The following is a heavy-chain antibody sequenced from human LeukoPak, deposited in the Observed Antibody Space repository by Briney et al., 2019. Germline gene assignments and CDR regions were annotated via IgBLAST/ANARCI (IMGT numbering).Heavy chain of an antibody. V-gene: IGHV3-15*01. D-gene: IGHD3-22*01. CDR1: GFTFSNAW. J-gene: IGHJ4*02. CDR2: IKSKTDGGTT. CDR3: TTDPGYYDSSGYPY. Sequence: GGSLRLSCAASGFTFSNAWMSWVRQAPGKGLEWVARIKSKTDGGTTDYAAPVKGRFTISRDDSKNTLYLQMNSLKTEDTAVYYCTTDPGYYDSSGYPYWGQGTLVTVSS.